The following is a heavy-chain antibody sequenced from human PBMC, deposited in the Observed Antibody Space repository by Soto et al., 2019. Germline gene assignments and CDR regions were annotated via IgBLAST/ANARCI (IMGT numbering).Heavy chain of an antibody. CDR1: GASISNDNW. CDR3: ANDLGIAVSARRAFDI. V-gene: IGHV4-4*02. Sequence: SETLSLTCDVSGASISNDNWWSWVRQPPGKGLEWIGEIYHSGSTNYNPSLKSRVTISVDKSKNQFSLKLSSVTAADTAVYYCANDLGIAVSARRAFDIWGQGTMVTV. D-gene: IGHD6-19*01. CDR2: IYHSGST. J-gene: IGHJ3*02.